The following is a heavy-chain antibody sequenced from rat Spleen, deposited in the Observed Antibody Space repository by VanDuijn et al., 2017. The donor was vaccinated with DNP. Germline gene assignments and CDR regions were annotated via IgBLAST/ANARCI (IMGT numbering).Heavy chain of an antibody. CDR2: ISNTGDNT. V-gene: IGHV5-25*01. CDR3: ARHSGG. J-gene: IGHJ2*01. Sequence: EVQLVESGGGLVQPGRSLKLSCAVSGITFSDHNMAWIRQAPGKGLEWVASISNTGDNTYYSDSVKGRFTISRDNAKSTLYLQMDSLRSEDTATYYCARHSGGWGQGVMVTVSS. D-gene: IGHD4-3*01. CDR1: GITFSDHN.